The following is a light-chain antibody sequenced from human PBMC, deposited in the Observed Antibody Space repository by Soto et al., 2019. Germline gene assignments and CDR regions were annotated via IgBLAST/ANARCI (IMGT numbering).Light chain of an antibody. J-gene: IGKJ3*01. V-gene: IGKV3-20*01. Sequence: EIVLTQSPGTLSLSPGERATLSCRASQSVSSSYLAWYQQKPGQAPRLLIYAASSRATGIPDRFSGSGSGTDFTLTISRLEPEDFAVYYCQQYCTSPLTFGPGTKVDIK. CDR2: AAS. CDR1: QSVSSSY. CDR3: QQYCTSPLT.